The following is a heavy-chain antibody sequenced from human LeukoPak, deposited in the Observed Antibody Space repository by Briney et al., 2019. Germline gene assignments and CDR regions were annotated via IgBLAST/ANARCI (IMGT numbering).Heavy chain of an antibody. CDR2: LSYDGSNK. CDR1: GFTFSDYA. V-gene: IGHV3-30-3*02. CDR3: AKNQGQWLVPVDY. D-gene: IGHD6-19*01. Sequence: GRSLRLSCAASGFTFSDYAVHWVRQAPGKGLEWVAVLSYDGSNKYYADSVKGRFTISRDNSKNTLYLQMNNLRAEDTALYYCAKNQGQWLVPVDYWGQGTLVAVSS. J-gene: IGHJ4*02.